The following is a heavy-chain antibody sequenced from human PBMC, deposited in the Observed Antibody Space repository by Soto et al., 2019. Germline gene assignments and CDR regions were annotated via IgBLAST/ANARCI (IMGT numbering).Heavy chain of an antibody. V-gene: IGHV1-46*01. CDR1: GYTFTSYY. Sequence: GASVKVSCKASGYTFTSYYMHWVRQAPGQGLEWMGIINPSGGSTSYAQKFQGRVTMTRDTSTSTVYMELSSLRSEDTAVYYCARAQPKDLLITTIYYYYYGMDVWGQGTTVTAP. J-gene: IGHJ6*02. CDR2: INPSGGST. CDR3: ARAQPKDLLITTIYYYYYGMDV. D-gene: IGHD3-3*01.